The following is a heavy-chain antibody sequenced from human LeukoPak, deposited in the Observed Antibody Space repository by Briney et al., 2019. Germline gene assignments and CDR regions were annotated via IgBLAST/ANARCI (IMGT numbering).Heavy chain of an antibody. J-gene: IGHJ4*02. V-gene: IGHV3-23*01. CDR3: AKGGKWDVTPFDY. CDR1: GVTLSTYA. CDR2: ISGGGGST. D-gene: IGHD1-26*01. Sequence: GGSLRLSCAASGVTLSTYAMGWARQAPGKGLEWVSTISGGGGSTYYADSVKGRFTISRDNSKNTLYLQVNSLRAEDTAVYYCAKGGKWDVTPFDYWGQGTLVTVSS.